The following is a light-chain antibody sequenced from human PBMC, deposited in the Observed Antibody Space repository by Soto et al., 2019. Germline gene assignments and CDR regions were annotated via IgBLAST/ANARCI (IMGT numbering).Light chain of an antibody. CDR2: AAS. V-gene: IGKV3-15*01. J-gene: IGKJ1*01. CDR3: QQYANWPKT. CDR1: QSVSNK. Sequence: EIVMTQSPATLSVSPGERATLSCRASQSVSNKLVWYQQKPGQAPRLLIYAASTRATGIPARFSGSGSETEFTLTISSRQSDDLAVYYCQQYANWPKTFGQGTKVDIK.